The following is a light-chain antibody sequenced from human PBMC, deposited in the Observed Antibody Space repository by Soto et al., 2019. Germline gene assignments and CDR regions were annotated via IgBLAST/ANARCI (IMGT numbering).Light chain of an antibody. J-gene: IGKJ1*01. Sequence: DIQMTQSPSTLSGSVGDRVTITCRASQTISSWLAWYQQKPGKAPKLLIFDASSLESRVPSRFSGSGSGTEFTLTISSLQSDDFATYYCQQYNRYSWTFGQGTKVDIK. V-gene: IGKV1-5*01. CDR2: DAS. CDR1: QTISSW. CDR3: QQYNRYSWT.